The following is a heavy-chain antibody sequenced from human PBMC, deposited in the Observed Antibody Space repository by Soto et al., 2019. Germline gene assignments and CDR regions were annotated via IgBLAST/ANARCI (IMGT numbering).Heavy chain of an antibody. D-gene: IGHD6-13*01. CDR1: GYTFTSYA. CDR2: INAGNGNT. J-gene: IGHJ4*02. CDR3: AVVAAAGHFDY. V-gene: IGHV1-3*01. Sequence: SVKVSCKASGYTFTSYAMHWVRQAPGQRLEWMGWINAGNGNTKYSQKFQGRVTITRNTSASTAYMELSSLRSEDTAVYYCAVVAAAGHFDYWGQGTLVTVSS.